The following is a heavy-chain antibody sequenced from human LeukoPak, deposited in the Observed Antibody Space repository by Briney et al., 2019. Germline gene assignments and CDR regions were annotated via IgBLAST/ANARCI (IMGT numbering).Heavy chain of an antibody. V-gene: IGHV1-18*04. Sequence: ASVRVSCKASGYTFTGYYIHWVRQAPGQGLEWMGWISAYNGNTNYAQKLQGRVTMTTDTSTSTAYMELRSLRSDDTAVYYCARDIAAADSNWFDPWGQGTLVTVSS. D-gene: IGHD6-13*01. J-gene: IGHJ5*02. CDR2: ISAYNGNT. CDR3: ARDIAAADSNWFDP. CDR1: GYTFTGYY.